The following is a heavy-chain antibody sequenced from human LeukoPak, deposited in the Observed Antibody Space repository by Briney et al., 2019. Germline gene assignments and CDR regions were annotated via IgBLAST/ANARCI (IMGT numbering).Heavy chain of an antibody. D-gene: IGHD5-12*01. CDR2: MYSGGST. Sequence: GGSLRLSCTASGFTFSSYSLNWVRQAPGKGLEWISLMYSGGSTYYADSVKGRFTISRDNSKNTLYLQMNSLRADDTAVYYCAREGRKGFSGYDSVDYWGQGTLVTVSS. CDR1: GFTFSSYS. V-gene: IGHV3-66*01. J-gene: IGHJ4*02. CDR3: AREGRKGFSGYDSVDY.